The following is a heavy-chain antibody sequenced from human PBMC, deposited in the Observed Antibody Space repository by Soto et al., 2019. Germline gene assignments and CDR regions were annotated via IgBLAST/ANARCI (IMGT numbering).Heavy chain of an antibody. V-gene: IGHV3-21*06. CDR3: ARDIASPGGDYFDS. D-gene: IGHD2-21*01. CDR2: ISTGGAYM. Sequence: EVQLVESGGGLVQAGGSLRLFCTASGFTFRNYNMNWVRQAPGKGLEWVSSISTGGAYMFYADSVKGRFTISRDNDQNSLFLQIDSPRAEDTAVYYCARDIASPGGDYFDSWGQGTLVTVSS. CDR1: GFTFRNYN. J-gene: IGHJ4*02.